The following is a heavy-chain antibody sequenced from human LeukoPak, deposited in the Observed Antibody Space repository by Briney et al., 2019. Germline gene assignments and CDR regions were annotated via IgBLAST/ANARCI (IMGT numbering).Heavy chain of an antibody. CDR3: AXXXXRYXXXSYXLYYYYGMDV. CDR1: GGSISSYY. Sequence: SETLSLTCTVSGGSISSYYWSWIRQPPGKGLEWIGYIYYSGSTNYNPSLKSRVTISVDPSKNQFSLKLTSVTPADTAVYYCAXXXXRYXXXSYXLYYYYGMDVWGQGTTVTVSS. CDR2: IYYSGST. J-gene: IGHJ6*02. D-gene: IGHD3-10*01. V-gene: IGHV4-59*08.